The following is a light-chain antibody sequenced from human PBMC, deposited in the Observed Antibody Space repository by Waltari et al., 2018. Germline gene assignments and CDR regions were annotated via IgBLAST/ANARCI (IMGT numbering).Light chain of an antibody. CDR3: QTGGHGTWV. CDR1: SGHSTNI. Sequence: QLVLTQSPSASASLGASVKLTCTLSSGHSTNIIAWLQQHPEKGPRYLMNVNSDGSHNKGVGIPDRFSGSSSGAARYLTISSLQSEDEADYYCQTGGHGTWVFGGGTRLTVL. CDR2: VNSDGSH. V-gene: IGLV4-69*01. J-gene: IGLJ3*02.